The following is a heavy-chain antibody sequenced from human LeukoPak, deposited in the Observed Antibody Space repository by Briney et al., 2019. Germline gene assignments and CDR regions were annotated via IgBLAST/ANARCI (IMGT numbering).Heavy chain of an antibody. J-gene: IGHJ4*02. CDR3: VKRDWPYYFDY. V-gene: IGHV3-23*01. D-gene: IGHD3/OR15-3a*01. Sequence: GGSLRLSCAASGFWFSNYDINWARQAPGKGLEWVSVISGNGDDAFYADSVKGRFRISRDNSKNTVYLQMNSLRADDTAVYYCVKRDWPYYFDYWGQGTLVAVSS. CDR2: ISGNGDDA. CDR1: GFWFSNYD.